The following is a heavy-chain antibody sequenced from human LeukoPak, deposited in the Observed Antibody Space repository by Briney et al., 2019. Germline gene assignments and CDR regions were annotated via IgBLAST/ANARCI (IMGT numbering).Heavy chain of an antibody. CDR2: IYPGDSDT. J-gene: IGHJ4*02. CDR1: GYSFTRYW. Sequence: GESLKISCKGSGYSFTRYWIAWVRQMPGKGLEWMGIIYPGDSDTKYSPSFQGHVIFSADKSISTAYLEWSSLKASDTAMYYCASQDASGPLDYWGRGTVVTVSS. CDR3: ASQDASGPLDY. V-gene: IGHV5-51*01.